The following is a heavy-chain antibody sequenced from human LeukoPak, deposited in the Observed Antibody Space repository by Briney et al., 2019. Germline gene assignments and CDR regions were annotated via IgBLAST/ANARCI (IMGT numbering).Heavy chain of an antibody. D-gene: IGHD6-13*01. CDR1: GGSISSYY. CDR2: IYTSGST. CDR3: ARHSSSWYWDY. V-gene: IGHV4-4*09. J-gene: IGHJ4*02. Sequence: TSETLSLTCTVSGGSISSYYWSWIRQPPGKGLEWIGYIYTSGSTNYNPSLKSRVTISIDTSKNQFSLKLSSVTAADTAVYYCARHSSSWYWDYWGQGTLVTVSS.